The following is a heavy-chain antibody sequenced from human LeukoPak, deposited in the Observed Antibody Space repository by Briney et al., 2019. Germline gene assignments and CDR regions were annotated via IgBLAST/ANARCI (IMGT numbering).Heavy chain of an antibody. CDR2: ISYSGST. J-gene: IGHJ4*02. Sequence: PSETLSLTCTVSGGSISSYYWSWVRQPPGKGLEWIGYISYSGSTNYNPSLKSRVTISVDTSQNQFSLKLSSVTAADTAVYYCARSSKPHSPLTDYWAREPWVTVPS. V-gene: IGHV4-59*08. D-gene: IGHD2-15*01. CDR3: ARSSKPHSPLTDY. CDR1: GGSISSYY.